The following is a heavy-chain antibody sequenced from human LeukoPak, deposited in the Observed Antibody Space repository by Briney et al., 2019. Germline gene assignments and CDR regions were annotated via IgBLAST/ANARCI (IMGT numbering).Heavy chain of an antibody. Sequence: SETLSLTCTVSGGSISSFYWSWIRQPPGKGLEWIGFISYSGSTNYNPSLKSRVTISVDTTKNQFSLKLSSVTAADTAVYYCARYGGRYGREPDFDYWGQGTLVTVSS. D-gene: IGHD1-26*01. CDR2: ISYSGST. V-gene: IGHV4-59*08. J-gene: IGHJ4*02. CDR3: ARYGGRYGREPDFDY. CDR1: GGSISSFY.